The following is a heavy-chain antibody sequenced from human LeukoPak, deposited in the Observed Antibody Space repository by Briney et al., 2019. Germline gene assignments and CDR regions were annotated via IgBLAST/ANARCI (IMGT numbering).Heavy chain of an antibody. CDR2: ISGSGGST. CDR1: GFTFSSYA. CDR3: AKDRLGYCSSTSCYTPPHY. J-gene: IGHJ4*02. D-gene: IGHD2-2*02. Sequence: PGGSLRLSCAASGFTFSSYAMSWVRQAPGKGLEWVSAISGSGGSTYYADSVKGRFTISRDNSKNTLYLQMNSLRAEDTAVYYCAKDRLGYCSSTSCYTPPHYWGQGTLVTVSS. V-gene: IGHV3-23*01.